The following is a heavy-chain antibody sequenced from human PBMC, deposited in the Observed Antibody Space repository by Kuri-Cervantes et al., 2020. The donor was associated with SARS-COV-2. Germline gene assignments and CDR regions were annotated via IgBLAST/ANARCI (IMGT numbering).Heavy chain of an antibody. D-gene: IGHD2-2*01. Sequence: GESLKISCAASGFTFSSYAMHWVRQAPGKGLEWVAVISYDGSNKCYADSVKGRFTISRDNSKNTLYLQMNSLRAEDTAVYYCAREETMLDAFDIWGQGTMVTVSS. CDR2: ISYDGSNK. CDR1: GFTFSSYA. CDR3: AREETMLDAFDI. J-gene: IGHJ3*02. V-gene: IGHV3-30-3*01.